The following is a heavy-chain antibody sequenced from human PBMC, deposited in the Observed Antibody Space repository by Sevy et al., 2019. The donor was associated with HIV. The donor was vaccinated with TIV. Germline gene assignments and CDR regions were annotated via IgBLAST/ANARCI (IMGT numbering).Heavy chain of an antibody. CDR3: ARDPTTYYYDGSGSKLGYNWFDP. Sequence: ASVKVSCKASGGTFSSYAISWVRQAPGQGLEWMGGIIPIFGTANYAQKFQGRVTITADESTSTAYIELSSLRFEDTAVYYCARDPTTYYYDGSGSKLGYNWFDPWGQGTLVTVSS. CDR2: IIPIFGTA. J-gene: IGHJ5*02. V-gene: IGHV1-69*13. CDR1: GGTFSSYA. D-gene: IGHD3-22*01.